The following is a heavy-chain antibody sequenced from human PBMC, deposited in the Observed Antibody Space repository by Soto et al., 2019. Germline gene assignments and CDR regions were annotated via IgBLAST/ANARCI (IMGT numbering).Heavy chain of an antibody. J-gene: IGHJ4*02. V-gene: IGHV3-64D*06. Sequence: GGSLRLFCSASGFTFSSYAMHWVRQAPGKGLEYVSAISSNGGSTYYADSVKGRFTISRDNSKNTLYLQMSSLRAEDTAVYYCVKDIGGYSGYDFDYWGQGTLVTVSS. D-gene: IGHD5-12*01. CDR1: GFTFSSYA. CDR3: VKDIGGYSGYDFDY. CDR2: ISSNGGST.